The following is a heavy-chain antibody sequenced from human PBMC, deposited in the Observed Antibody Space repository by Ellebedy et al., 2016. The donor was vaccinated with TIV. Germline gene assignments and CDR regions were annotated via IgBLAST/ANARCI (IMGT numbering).Heavy chain of an antibody. CDR3: AKVYTVTTVASLAGADY. CDR1: GFTFSSYA. V-gene: IGHV3-23*01. CDR2: ISGSGGAT. J-gene: IGHJ4*02. D-gene: IGHD4-23*01. Sequence: GESLKISXAASGFTFSSYAMSWVRQAPGKGLDWVSAISGSGGATYYADSVKGRFTIFRDNSKNTLYLQMNSLRAEDTAVYYCAKVYTVTTVASLAGADYWGQGTLVTVSS.